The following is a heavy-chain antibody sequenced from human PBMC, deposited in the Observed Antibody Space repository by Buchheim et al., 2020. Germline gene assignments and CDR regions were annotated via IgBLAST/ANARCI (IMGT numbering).Heavy chain of an antibody. V-gene: IGHV3-33*01. CDR1: GFTFSNYG. CDR2: IYYDGDNK. Sequence: QVQLVESGGGVVQPGRSLRLSCAASGFTFSNYGMHWVRQAPGKGLEWVAVIYYDGDNKYYADSVKGRFTISRDNSKNTLYLQMNSLRAEDTAVNYCARGSCSGGSCHAKWYYFDYWGQGTL. J-gene: IGHJ4*02. D-gene: IGHD2-15*01. CDR3: ARGSCSGGSCHAKWYYFDY.